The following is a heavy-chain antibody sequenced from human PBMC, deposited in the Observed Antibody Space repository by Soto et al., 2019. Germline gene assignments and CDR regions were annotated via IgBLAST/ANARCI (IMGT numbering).Heavy chain of an antibody. D-gene: IGHD2-15*01. CDR3: ARAYSPGLFDP. J-gene: IGHJ5*02. CDR2: ISANNGNT. Sequence: QVQLVQSGAEVKKPGASVKVSCKASGYTFTSYGISWVRQAPGQGLEWMGWISANNGNTKYAQNFHGRVTMTTDTSTSTAYMELRSLRSDDTAVYYCARAYSPGLFDPWGQGTLVTVSS. CDR1: GYTFTSYG. V-gene: IGHV1-18*01.